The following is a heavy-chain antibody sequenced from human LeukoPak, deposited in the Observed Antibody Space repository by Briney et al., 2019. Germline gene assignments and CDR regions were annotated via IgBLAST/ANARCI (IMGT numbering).Heavy chain of an antibody. CDR3: AKDKGRYYYYYMDV. Sequence: GGSLRLSCAASGFALSSYWMHWVRQAPGKGLVWVSRISSDGSSTSYADSVKGRFTISRDNAKNTLYLQMNSLRAEDMALYYCAKDKGRYYYYYMDVWGKGTTVTVSS. V-gene: IGHV3-74*01. J-gene: IGHJ6*03. CDR1: GFALSSYW. CDR2: ISSDGSST.